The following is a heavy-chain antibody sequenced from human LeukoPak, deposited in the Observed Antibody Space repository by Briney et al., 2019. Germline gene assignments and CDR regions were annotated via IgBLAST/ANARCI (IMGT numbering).Heavy chain of an antibody. CDR1: GGSISSYY. Sequence: PSETLSLTCTVSGGSISSYYWSWIRQPPGKGLEWVGYIYYSGSTNYYPSLKRRVTISVDTSKNQCSLKLSSVTAGDTAVYYCARTSYSSSSFPFDYWGQGTLVTVSS. CDR2: IYYSGST. D-gene: IGHD6-6*01. J-gene: IGHJ4*02. CDR3: ARTSYSSSSFPFDY. V-gene: IGHV4-59*01.